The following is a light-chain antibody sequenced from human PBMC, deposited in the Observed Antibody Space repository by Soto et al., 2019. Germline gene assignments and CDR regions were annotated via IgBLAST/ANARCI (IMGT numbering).Light chain of an antibody. CDR3: QQRSNWPPWT. CDR2: DAS. CDR1: QSVSSY. J-gene: IGKJ1*01. Sequence: EIVLTQSPATLSLSPGERATLSCRASQSVSSYLAWYQQKPGQAPRLLIYDASNRATGIPARFSGSGSGTDFTLTISSLEPEDFSDYYCQQRSNWPPWTFGQGTKVEIK. V-gene: IGKV3-11*01.